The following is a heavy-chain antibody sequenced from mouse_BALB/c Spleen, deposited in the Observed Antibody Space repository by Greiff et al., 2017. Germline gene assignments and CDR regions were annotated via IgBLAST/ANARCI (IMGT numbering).Heavy chain of an antibody. D-gene: IGHD2-1*01. Sequence: DLVKPGASVKLSCKASGYTFTSYWINWIKQRPGQGLEWIGRIAPGSGSTYYNEMFKGKATLTVDTSSSTAYIQLSSLSSEDSAVYFCAIFYGNPYWYFDVWGAGTTVTVSS. J-gene: IGHJ1*01. CDR3: AIFYGNPYWYFDV. V-gene: IGHV1S41*01. CDR2: IAPGSGST. CDR1: GYTFTSYW.